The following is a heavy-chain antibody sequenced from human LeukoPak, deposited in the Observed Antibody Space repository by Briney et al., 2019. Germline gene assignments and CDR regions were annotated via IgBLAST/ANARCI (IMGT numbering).Heavy chain of an antibody. V-gene: IGHV3-9*01. Sequence: GRSLRLSCAASGFTFDDYAMHWVRHAPGKGLEWVSGISWNSGSIGYADSVKGRFTISRDNAKNSLYLQMNSLRAEDTALYYCAKDKRRVYSSGWYFDYWGQGTLVTVSS. D-gene: IGHD6-19*01. J-gene: IGHJ4*02. CDR2: ISWNSGSI. CDR1: GFTFDDYA. CDR3: AKDKRRVYSSGWYFDY.